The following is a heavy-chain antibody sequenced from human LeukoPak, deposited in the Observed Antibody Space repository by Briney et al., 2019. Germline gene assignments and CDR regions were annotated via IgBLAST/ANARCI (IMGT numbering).Heavy chain of an antibody. CDR2: IYHSGST. CDR3: ALSYYYYYMDV. V-gene: IGHV4-38-2*02. Sequence: SETLSLTCTVSGYSISSGYYWGWIRQPPGKGLEWIGSIYHSGSTYYNPSLKSRVTISVDRSKNQFSLKLSSVTAADTAVYYCALSYYYYYMDVWGKGTTVTVSS. CDR1: GYSISSGYY. J-gene: IGHJ6*03.